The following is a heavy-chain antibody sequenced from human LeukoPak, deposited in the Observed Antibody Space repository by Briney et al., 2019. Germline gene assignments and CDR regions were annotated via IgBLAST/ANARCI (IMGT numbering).Heavy chain of an antibody. Sequence: GGSLRLSCAASGFTFSSYAMNWVRQAPGKGLEWVSSISGSGGSTYYADSVKGRFTISRDNSKNTLDLQMNSLRAEDTAVYYCAKDRCSGANCYTYFDYWGQGTLATVSS. CDR1: GFTFSSYA. V-gene: IGHV3-23*01. J-gene: IGHJ4*02. D-gene: IGHD2-15*01. CDR2: ISGSGGST. CDR3: AKDRCSGANCYTYFDY.